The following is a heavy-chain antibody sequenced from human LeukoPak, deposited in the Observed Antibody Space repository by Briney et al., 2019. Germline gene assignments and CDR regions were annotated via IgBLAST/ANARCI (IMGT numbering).Heavy chain of an antibody. D-gene: IGHD3-10*01. CDR2: IYPGDSDT. CDR3: ARVLLSYYYGSGRVPYYYYYYMDV. CDR1: GYRFTSYW. Sequence: GESLKISCKGSGYRFTSYWVGWVRQMPGKGLEWMGIIYPGDSDTRYSPSFQGQVTISADKSISTAYLQWSGLKASDTAMYYCARVLLSYYYGSGRVPYYYYYYMDVWGKGTTVTVSS. J-gene: IGHJ6*03. V-gene: IGHV5-51*01.